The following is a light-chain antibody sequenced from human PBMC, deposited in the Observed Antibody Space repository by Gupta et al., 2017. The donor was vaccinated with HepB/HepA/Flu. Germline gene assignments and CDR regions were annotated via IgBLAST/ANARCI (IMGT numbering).Light chain of an antibody. V-gene: IGKV3-11*01. CDR1: QNINTF. J-gene: IGKJ4*01. CDR2: DAS. CDR3: QQRASWRS. Sequence: EIVLTQSPATLSLSPGERATLSCRASQNINTFLAWYQQKPGQAPRLLIDDASNRATGIPARFSGSGSGTDFTLTISSLEPEDFAVYYCQQRASWRSFGGGTKVEIK.